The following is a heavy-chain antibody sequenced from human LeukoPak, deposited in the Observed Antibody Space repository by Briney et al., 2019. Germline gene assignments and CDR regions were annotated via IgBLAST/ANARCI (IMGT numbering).Heavy chain of an antibody. CDR2: LYNGGTT. Sequence: GGSLRLSCAVSGFTVSSNYMSWVRQAPGKGLEWVSVLYNGGTTYYADSVKGRFTVSRDNSKNTLYLQMNSLRAEDTALYYCARYDGGSGPFDYWAQGTLVTVSS. V-gene: IGHV3-53*01. CDR3: ARYDGGSGPFDY. D-gene: IGHD3-10*01. CDR1: GFTVSSNY. J-gene: IGHJ4*02.